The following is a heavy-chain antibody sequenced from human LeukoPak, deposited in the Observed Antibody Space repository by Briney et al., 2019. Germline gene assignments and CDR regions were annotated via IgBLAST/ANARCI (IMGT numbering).Heavy chain of an antibody. V-gene: IGHV3-30*02. CDR3: AKEELYDFWSGNYAFDI. D-gene: IGHD3-3*01. CDR1: GFTFSTSW. J-gene: IGHJ3*02. Sequence: GGSLRLSCAASGFTFSTSWMGWVRQAPGKGLEWVAFIRYDGSNKYYADSVKGRFTISRDNSKNTLYLQMNSLRAEDTAVYYCAKEELYDFWSGNYAFDIWGQGTMVTVSS. CDR2: IRYDGSNK.